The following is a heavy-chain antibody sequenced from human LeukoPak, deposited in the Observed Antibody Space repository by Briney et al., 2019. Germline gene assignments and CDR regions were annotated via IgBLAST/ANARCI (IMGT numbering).Heavy chain of an antibody. CDR2: IRYDGSNK. J-gene: IGHJ4*02. Sequence: PGGFLRLSCAASGFTFSSYGMHWVRQAPGKGLEWVAFIRYDGSNKYYADSVKGRFTISRDNSKNTLYLQMNSLRAEDTAVYYCAKAFRVYSSSPLGYWGQGTLVTVSS. V-gene: IGHV3-30*02. CDR1: GFTFSSYG. D-gene: IGHD6-13*01. CDR3: AKAFRVYSSSPLGY.